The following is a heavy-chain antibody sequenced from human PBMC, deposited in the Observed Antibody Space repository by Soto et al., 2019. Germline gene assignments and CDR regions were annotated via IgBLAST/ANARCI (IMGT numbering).Heavy chain of an antibody. CDR1: GYSFTSYW. V-gene: IGHV5-10-1*01. J-gene: IGHJ5*02. Sequence: EVQLVQSGAEVKKPGESLRISCKGSGYSFTSYWISWVRQMPGKGLEWMGRIDPSDSYTNYSPSFQGHVTISADKSISTAYLQWSSLKASDTAMYYCATHGVYRGAPYDWFDPWGQGTLVTVSS. CDR2: IDPSDSYT. CDR3: ATHGVYRGAPYDWFDP. D-gene: IGHD3-10*01.